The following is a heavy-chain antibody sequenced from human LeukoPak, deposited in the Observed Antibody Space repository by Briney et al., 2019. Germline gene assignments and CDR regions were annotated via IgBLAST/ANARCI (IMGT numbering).Heavy chain of an antibody. CDR1: GDSVSSNSAA. CDR3: ARAKPELRDYQYYYMDV. Sequence: SQTLSLTCAISGDSVSSNSAAWNWIRQSPSRGLEWLGRTYYRSKWYNDYAVSVKSRITINPDTSENQFSLHLNSVTPEDTAVYYCARAKPELRDYQYYYMDVWGKGTTVTVSS. CDR2: TYYRSKWYN. V-gene: IGHV6-1*01. J-gene: IGHJ6*03. D-gene: IGHD1-14*01.